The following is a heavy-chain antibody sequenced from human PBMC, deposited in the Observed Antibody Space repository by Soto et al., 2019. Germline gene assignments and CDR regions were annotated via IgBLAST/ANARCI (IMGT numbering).Heavy chain of an antibody. Sequence: QVQLQQWGPGLLKPSETLSLTCAVYGGSFSGYYWSWIRQPPGKGLEWIGEINHSGSTNYNPSLKSRVTISVDTSKNQFSLKLSSVTAADTAVYYCARGLNRPLVMVATFFDYWGQGTLVTVSS. CDR3: ARGLNRPLVMVATFFDY. D-gene: IGHD5-12*01. CDR1: GGSFSGYY. CDR2: INHSGST. J-gene: IGHJ4*02. V-gene: IGHV4-34*01.